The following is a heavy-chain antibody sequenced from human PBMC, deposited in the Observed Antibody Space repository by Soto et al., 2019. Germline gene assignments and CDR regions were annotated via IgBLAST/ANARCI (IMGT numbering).Heavy chain of an antibody. D-gene: IGHD3-10*01. CDR1: GGSISSGDYY. CDR2: IYYSGST. CDR3: TRHLMVPGYAFDI. Sequence: QVQLQESGPGLEKPSQTVSLTCTVYGGSISSGDYYWSWIREPPGEDLESIGCIYYSGSTYYNTSHKSRVTLSVDTSKNQFSLKLSSVTAADTAVYYCTRHLMVPGYAFDIWGQGTMVTVSS. J-gene: IGHJ3*02. V-gene: IGHV4-30-4*01.